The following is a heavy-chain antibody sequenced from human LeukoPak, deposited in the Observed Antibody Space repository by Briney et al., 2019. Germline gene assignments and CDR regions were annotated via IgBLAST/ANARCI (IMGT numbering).Heavy chain of an antibody. J-gene: IGHJ5*02. CDR1: GGSFSGYY. CDR3: ASNRGYSSSWYWFNWFDP. D-gene: IGHD6-13*01. Sequence: SETLSLTCAVYGGSFSGYYWSWIRQPPGKGLEWIGEINHSGSTNYNPSLKSRVTISVDTSKNQFSLNLRSVTAADTAVYYCASNRGYSSSWYWFNWFDPWGQGTLVTVSS. CDR2: INHSGST. V-gene: IGHV4-34*01.